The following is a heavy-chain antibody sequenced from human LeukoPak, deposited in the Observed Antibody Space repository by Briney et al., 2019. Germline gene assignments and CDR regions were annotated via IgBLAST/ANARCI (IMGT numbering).Heavy chain of an antibody. Sequence: GGSLRLSCAASGFSFSDHWMTWVRQAPGKGLVWVANIKQDGSEEYYADSVKGRFTISRDNAKNSLYLQMNSLRAEDTAIYYCARDSHSSGWYGLDVWGQGTTVTVSS. V-gene: IGHV3-7*01. CDR2: IKQDGSEE. D-gene: IGHD6-19*01. J-gene: IGHJ6*02. CDR3: ARDSHSSGWYGLDV. CDR1: GFSFSDHW.